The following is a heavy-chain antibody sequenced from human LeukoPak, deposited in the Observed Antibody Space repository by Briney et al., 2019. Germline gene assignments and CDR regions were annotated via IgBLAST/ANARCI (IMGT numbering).Heavy chain of an antibody. Sequence: GGSLRLSCIASGFSFSGHWMHWARQLPGKGLVWVSRISPTGSTTSYADSVKGRFTVSRDNSKNTLYLQMNSLRAEDTAVYYCARPPPYNWNVAGVYYYYYYGMDVWGQGTTVTVSS. CDR1: GFSFSGHW. V-gene: IGHV3-74*01. J-gene: IGHJ6*02. D-gene: IGHD1-1*01. CDR2: ISPTGSTT. CDR3: ARPPPYNWNVAGVYYYYYYGMDV.